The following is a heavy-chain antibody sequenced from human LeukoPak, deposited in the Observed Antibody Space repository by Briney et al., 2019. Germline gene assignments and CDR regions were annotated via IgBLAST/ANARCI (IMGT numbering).Heavy chain of an antibody. V-gene: IGHV3-66*01. D-gene: IGHD3-22*01. CDR3: ASPLDGSGYGIKGVY. CDR2: IYSGGST. CDR1: GLSVSSNY. Sequence: PGGSLRLSCASSGLSVSSNYMSWVRQAPGKGLEWVSVIYSGGSTYYADSVKGGFTISRDNSKNTLYLQMNSLRAEDTAVYYCASPLDGSGYGIKGVYWGQGTLVTVSS. J-gene: IGHJ4*02.